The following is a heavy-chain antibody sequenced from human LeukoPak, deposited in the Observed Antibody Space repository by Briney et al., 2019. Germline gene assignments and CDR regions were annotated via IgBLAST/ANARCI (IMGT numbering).Heavy chain of an antibody. CDR2: IKQDGSET. D-gene: IGHD6-13*01. CDR3: ARDPYSSSWSYGMDV. CDR1: GFTFSNYW. Sequence: PGGSLRLSCTASGFTFSNYWMNWVRQTPEKGLEWVANIKQDGSETVYVDSVKGRFTISRDNAQSSLYLQMYSLRAEDTAVYFCARDPYSSSWSYGMDVWGQGTAVTVSS. V-gene: IGHV3-7*05. J-gene: IGHJ6*02.